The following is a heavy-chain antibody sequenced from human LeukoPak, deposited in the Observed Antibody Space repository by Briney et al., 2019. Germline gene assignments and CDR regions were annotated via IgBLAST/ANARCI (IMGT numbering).Heavy chain of an antibody. CDR2: IKQDGSEK. CDR1: GFSFSNYW. Sequence: GGSLRLSCAASGFSFSNYWMSWVRQAPGKGLEWVANIKQDGSEKYYVDSVRGRFTVSRDNARNSLFLQMNSLRAEDTAMYYCVTETTVTGWGYWGQGTLVTVSS. CDR3: VTETTVTGWGY. D-gene: IGHD4-17*01. J-gene: IGHJ4*02. V-gene: IGHV3-7*01.